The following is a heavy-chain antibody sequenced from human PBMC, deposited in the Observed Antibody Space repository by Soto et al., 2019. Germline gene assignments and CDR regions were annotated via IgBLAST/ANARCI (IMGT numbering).Heavy chain of an antibody. J-gene: IGHJ4*02. CDR2: VNPSGGHT. CDR1: GDTFTDYY. Sequence: QVQLVQSGAEVKKPGASVKVSCKASGDTFTDYYIHWVRQAPGQGLEWMGTVNPSGGHTTYAQHFLVRMTMTRDTSAITLYMATTSLTSEDTAVYYCARGGHVVVVTAALDYWGQGTLVTVSS. V-gene: IGHV1-46*01. CDR3: ARGGHVVVVTAALDY. D-gene: IGHD2-21*02.